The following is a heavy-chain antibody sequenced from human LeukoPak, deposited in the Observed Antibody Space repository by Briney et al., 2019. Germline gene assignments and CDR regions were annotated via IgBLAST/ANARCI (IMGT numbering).Heavy chain of an antibody. CDR3: AKGSGSGWYGWFDP. Sequence: GGSLRLSCAASGFTFSNYAMNWVRQAPGKGREWVSVINNAGDSTFYGDSVKGRFTISRDNSKSTLYMQMNSLRAEDTAVYYCAKGSGSGWYGWFDPWGQGTLVTVSS. V-gene: IGHV3-23*01. CDR2: INNAGDST. D-gene: IGHD6-19*01. J-gene: IGHJ5*02. CDR1: GFTFSNYA.